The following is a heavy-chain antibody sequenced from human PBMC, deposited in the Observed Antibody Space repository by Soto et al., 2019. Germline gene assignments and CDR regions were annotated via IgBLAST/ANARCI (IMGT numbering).Heavy chain of an antibody. D-gene: IGHD4-17*01. V-gene: IGHV3-66*01. CDR3: ARASTGPYGDYIFY. CDR1: GFTVSSKY. Sequence: PGGSLRLSCAASGFTVSSKYMTWVRQAPGKGLEWVSIIHSGGTTYYADSVKGRFTISRDNSKNSLYLQMNSLRAEDTAVYYCARASTGPYGDYIFYWGQGTLVTVSS. CDR2: IHSGGTT. J-gene: IGHJ4*02.